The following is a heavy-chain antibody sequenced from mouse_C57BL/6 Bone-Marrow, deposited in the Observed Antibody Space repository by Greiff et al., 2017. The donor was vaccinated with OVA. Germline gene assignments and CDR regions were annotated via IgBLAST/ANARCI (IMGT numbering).Heavy chain of an antibody. Sequence: VQLQQSGAELVRPGASVKLSCTASGFNIKDDYMHWVKQRPEQGLEWIGWIDPENGDTEYASKFQGKATITADTSSNTAYLQLSSLTSEDTAVYYCTTFDGYFHDWGQGTTLTVSS. V-gene: IGHV14-4*01. D-gene: IGHD2-3*01. CDR2: IDPENGDT. CDR3: TTFDGYFHD. J-gene: IGHJ2*01. CDR1: GFNIKDDY.